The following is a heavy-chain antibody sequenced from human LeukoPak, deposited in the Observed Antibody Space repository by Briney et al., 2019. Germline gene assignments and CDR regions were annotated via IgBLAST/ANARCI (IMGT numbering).Heavy chain of an antibody. CDR3: ARHKVSEQPPTG. CDR1: GLTISSFW. CDR2: ISSDGSTT. V-gene: IGHV3-74*01. J-gene: IGHJ4*02. Sequence: PGGSLRLSCAASGLTISSFWMHWVRQAPGKGLVWVSRISSDGSTTTDADSVKRRFTISRDNAKNTLYLQMNSLRAEDTAVYYCARHKVSEQPPTGWGQGTLVTVSS.